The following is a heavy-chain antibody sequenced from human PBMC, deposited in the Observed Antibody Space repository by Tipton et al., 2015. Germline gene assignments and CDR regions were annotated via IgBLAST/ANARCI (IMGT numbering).Heavy chain of an antibody. Sequence: VQLVQSGGGVVQPGRSLRLSCAASGFIFSNYGMNWVRQAPGKGLEWVAVIWLDGSKKEYADSVRGRFTISRDNSKNTLFLEMNSVRVDDTAVYYCARDVGWGYDVVTGYYVGGLDPWGQGSLVIVSS. J-gene: IGHJ5*02. CDR2: IWLDGSKK. CDR3: ARDVGWGYDVVTGYYVGGLDP. D-gene: IGHD3-9*01. V-gene: IGHV3-33*01. CDR1: GFIFSNYG.